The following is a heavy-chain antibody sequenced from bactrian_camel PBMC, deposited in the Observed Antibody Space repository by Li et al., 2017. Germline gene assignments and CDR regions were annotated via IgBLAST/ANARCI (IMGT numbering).Heavy chain of an antibody. CDR1: EYTGS. CDR2: IRWGTWT. D-gene: IGHD3*01. J-gene: IGHJ4*01. Sequence: HVQLVESGGGSVQPGGSLRLSCAASEYTGSMAWFRQAPGKEREEREGIAGIRWGTWTEYAESVKGRFTISKDNTKNTLYLQMNSLKPEDTGVYYCAARIGACPNNRLWYGSYPFWGQGTQVTVS. V-gene: IGHV3S60*01. CDR3: AARIGACPNNRLWYGSYPF.